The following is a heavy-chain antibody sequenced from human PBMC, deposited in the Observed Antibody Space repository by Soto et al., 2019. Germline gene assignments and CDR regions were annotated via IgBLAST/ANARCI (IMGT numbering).Heavy chain of an antibody. Sequence: SETLSLTCTVSGGSISSGGYYWSWIRQHPGRGLEWIGYIYYNGNTYYNPSLKSRVTVSVDTSKNQFSLKLSSVTAADTAVYYCARDSDDSSGYSHFDYWGQGTLVTVSS. V-gene: IGHV4-31*03. CDR3: ARDSDDSSGYSHFDY. J-gene: IGHJ4*02. CDR2: IYYNGNT. D-gene: IGHD3-22*01. CDR1: GGSISSGGYY.